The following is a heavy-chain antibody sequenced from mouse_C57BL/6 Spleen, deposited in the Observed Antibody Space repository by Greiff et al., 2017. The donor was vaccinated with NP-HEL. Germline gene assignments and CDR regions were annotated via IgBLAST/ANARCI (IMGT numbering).Heavy chain of an antibody. V-gene: IGHV1-52*01. D-gene: IGHD3-2*02. CDR2: IDPSDSET. CDR3: ATRDSSGYFDY. CDR1: GYTFTSYW. J-gene: IGHJ2*01. Sequence: VQLQQSGAELVRPGSSVKLSCKASGYTFTSYWMHWVKQRPIQGLEWIGNIDPSDSETHYNQKFKDKATLTVDKSSSTAYMQLSSLTSEDSAVYYCATRDSSGYFDYWGKGTTLTVSS.